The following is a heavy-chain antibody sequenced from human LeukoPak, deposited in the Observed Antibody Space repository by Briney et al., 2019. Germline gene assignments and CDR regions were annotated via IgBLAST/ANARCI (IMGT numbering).Heavy chain of an antibody. CDR2: IRGTGTTT. Sequence: GGSLRLSCAASGFTFDDYGMSWVRQAPGKGLEWVSAIRGTGTTTFYAASVKGRFTISRDNSKNTADLQMNSLRAEDTAVYYCAKVSWLGTLPSYHFDSWGQGTQVTVSS. J-gene: IGHJ4*02. CDR3: AKVSWLGTLPSYHFDS. D-gene: IGHD6-19*01. V-gene: IGHV3-23*01. CDR1: GFTFDDYG.